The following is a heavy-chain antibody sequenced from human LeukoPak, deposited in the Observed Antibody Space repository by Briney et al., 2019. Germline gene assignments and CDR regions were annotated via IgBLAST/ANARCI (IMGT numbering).Heavy chain of an antibody. D-gene: IGHD6-13*01. Sequence: TSETLSLTCAVYGGSFSSYYWSWIRQPPGKGLEWIGYIYYSGTTNYNPSLKNRVTISVDTSKNQFSLKLSSVTAADTAVYYCARGVYIAAAQYGYWGQGTLVTVSS. CDR1: GGSFSSYY. V-gene: IGHV4-59*01. CDR2: IYYSGTT. J-gene: IGHJ4*02. CDR3: ARGVYIAAAQYGY.